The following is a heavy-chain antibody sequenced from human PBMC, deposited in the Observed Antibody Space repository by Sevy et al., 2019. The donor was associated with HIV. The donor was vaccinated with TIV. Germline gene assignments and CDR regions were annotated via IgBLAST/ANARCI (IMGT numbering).Heavy chain of an antibody. Sequence: GGSLRLSCSASGLTFSDYYMTWIRQAPGKGLECISYISNSGNTVYYADSVKGRFTVSRDNAKKSLYLQLNSLRDEDTAVYYCARDNYCISGDGCYGYGLDVWGQGTTVTVPS. CDR2: ISNSGNTV. CDR1: GLTFSDYY. D-gene: IGHD2-2*01. J-gene: IGHJ6*02. CDR3: ARDNYCISGDGCYGYGLDV. V-gene: IGHV3-11*01.